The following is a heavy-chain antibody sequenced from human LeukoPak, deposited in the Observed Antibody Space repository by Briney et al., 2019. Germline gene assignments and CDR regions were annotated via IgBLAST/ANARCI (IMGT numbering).Heavy chain of an antibody. V-gene: IGHV4-34*01. Sequence: SVTVSLTCAVYGGSFSGYYWSWIRQPPGKGLEWIGEINHSGSTNYNPSLKSRVTISVDTSKNQFSLKLSSVTAADTAVYYCARGHDSSVWYFDYWGQGTLVTVS. CDR2: INHSGST. CDR3: ARGHDSSVWYFDY. D-gene: IGHD6-19*01. CDR1: GGSFSGYY. J-gene: IGHJ4*02.